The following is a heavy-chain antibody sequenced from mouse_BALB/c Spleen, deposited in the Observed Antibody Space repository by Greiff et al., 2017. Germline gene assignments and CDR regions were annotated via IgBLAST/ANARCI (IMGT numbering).Heavy chain of an antibody. CDR2: ISSGSSTI. D-gene: IGHD2-12*01. CDR1: GFTFSSFG. V-gene: IGHV5-17*02. J-gene: IGHJ4*01. Sequence: DVKLVESGGGLVQPGGSRKLSCAASGFTFSSFGMHWVRQAPEKGLEWVAYISSGSSTIYYADTVKGRFTISRDNPKNTLFLQMTSLRSEDTAMYYCARSLRRGVYYAMDYWGQGTSVTVSS. CDR3: ARSLRRGVYYAMDY.